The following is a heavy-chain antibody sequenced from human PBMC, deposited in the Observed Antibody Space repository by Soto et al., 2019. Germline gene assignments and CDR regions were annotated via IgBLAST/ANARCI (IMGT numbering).Heavy chain of an antibody. CDR1: GFTFSSYG. D-gene: IGHD3-10*01. J-gene: IGHJ4*02. V-gene: IGHV3-30*03. CDR2: ISYDGSNK. Sequence: QVQLVESGGGVVQPGRSLRLSCAASGFTFSSYGMHWVRQAPGKGLEWVAVISYDGSNKYYADSVKGRFTISRDNSKNTLYLQMNSLRAEDTAVYYCAADSGHFDYWGQGTLVTVSS. CDR3: AADSGHFDY.